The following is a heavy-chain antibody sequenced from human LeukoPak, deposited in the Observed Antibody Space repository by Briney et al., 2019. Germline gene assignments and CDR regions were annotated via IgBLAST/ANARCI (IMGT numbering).Heavy chain of an antibody. D-gene: IGHD6-19*01. CDR1: GFTFSSYA. Sequence: GGSLRLSCAASGFTFSSYAVSWVRQAPGKGLEWVSAISGSGGSTYYADSVKGRFTISRDNSKNTLYLQMNSLRAEDTAVYYCAKPGYSSGWYDWGQGTLVTVSS. CDR3: AKPGYSSGWYD. V-gene: IGHV3-23*01. J-gene: IGHJ4*02. CDR2: ISGSGGST.